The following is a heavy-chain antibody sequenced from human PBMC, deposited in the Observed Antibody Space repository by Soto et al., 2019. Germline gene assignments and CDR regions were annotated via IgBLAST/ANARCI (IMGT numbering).Heavy chain of an antibody. J-gene: IGHJ4*02. CDR2: IDNSGGTT. D-gene: IGHD6-19*01. V-gene: IGHV3-23*01. Sequence: PGGSLRLSCAVSGFICSGYDMSWVRQAPGKGLEWVSVIDNSGGTTYYTDSVKGRFTISRDNSKNTLYLQMSSLRAEDTAIYYCAKDATRSDGWYYFDYWGQGTLVTVPS. CDR1: GFICSGYD. CDR3: AKDATRSDGWYYFDY.